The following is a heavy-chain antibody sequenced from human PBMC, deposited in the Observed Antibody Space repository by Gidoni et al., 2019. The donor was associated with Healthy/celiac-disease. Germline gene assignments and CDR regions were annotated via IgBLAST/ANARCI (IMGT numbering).Heavy chain of an antibody. V-gene: IGHV4-4*02. CDR2: TYPSGST. CDR3: ARTYGRFGELSHFDY. CDR1: GGSISSSNW. D-gene: IGHD3-10*01. J-gene: IGHJ4*02. Sequence: QVQLQESGPGLVKPSGTLSLTCAVSGGSISSSNWWSWVRQPPGKGLEWIGETYPSGSTNYSPSLKSRVTISVDKSKNQFSLKLSSVTAADTAVYYCARTYGRFGELSHFDYWGQGTLVTVSS.